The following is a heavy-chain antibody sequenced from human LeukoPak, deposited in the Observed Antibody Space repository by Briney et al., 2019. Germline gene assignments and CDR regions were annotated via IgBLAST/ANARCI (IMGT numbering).Heavy chain of an antibody. CDR3: ANQFLGGDFDI. J-gene: IGHJ3*02. D-gene: IGHD3-10*01. CDR1: GFTFSSYS. V-gene: IGHV3-21*01. Sequence: PGGSLRLSCAASGFTFSSYSMNWFRQAPGKGLGWVSSISSSSSYIYYADSVKGRFTISRDNAKNSPYLQMNSRRAEDTAVYYCANQFLGGDFDIWGQGTMVTVSS. CDR2: ISSSSSYI.